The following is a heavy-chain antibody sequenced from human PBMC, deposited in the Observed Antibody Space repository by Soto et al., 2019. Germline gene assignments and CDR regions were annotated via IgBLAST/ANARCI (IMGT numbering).Heavy chain of an antibody. CDR3: ARIRSLVEMARN. D-gene: IGHD5-12*01. CDR2: ISYDGSNQ. V-gene: IGHV3-30-3*01. J-gene: IGHJ3*01. CDR1: GFPYSSYN. Sequence: GGSRRLSCAASGFPYSSYNMHWERQAPGKGLEWVAVISYDGSNQYHADSVKGRFTISRGNSKYTLYLQMNSLRAEDTAVYYCARIRSLVEMARNWCRGTMVTVSS.